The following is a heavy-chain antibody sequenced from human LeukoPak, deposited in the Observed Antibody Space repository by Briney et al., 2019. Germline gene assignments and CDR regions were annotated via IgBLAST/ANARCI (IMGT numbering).Heavy chain of an antibody. D-gene: IGHD6-19*01. CDR1: GFTFSTYC. CDR2: INSDGSRT. Sequence: GGSLRLSCAASGFTFSTYCMHCVRHAPGKGLVWVSRINSDGSRTTYAESVKGRFTISRDNAKNTLYLQMNSLRTEDTAVYYCARPETQYSSALDGFDIWGQGTMVTVSS. CDR3: ARPETQYSSALDGFDI. J-gene: IGHJ3*02. V-gene: IGHV3-74*01.